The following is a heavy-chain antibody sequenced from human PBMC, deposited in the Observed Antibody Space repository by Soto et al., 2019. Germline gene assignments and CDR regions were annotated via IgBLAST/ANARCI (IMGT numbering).Heavy chain of an antibody. CDR2: ISAYNGNT. Sequence: ASVKVSCKASGYTFTSYGISWVRQAPGQGLEWMGWISAYNGNTNYAQKLQGRVTMTTDTSTSTAYMELRSLRSDDTAVYYCARVGYSGYGWDYGMDVWGQGTTVTVSS. D-gene: IGHD5-12*01. J-gene: IGHJ6*02. V-gene: IGHV1-18*01. CDR1: GYTFTSYG. CDR3: ARVGYSGYGWDYGMDV.